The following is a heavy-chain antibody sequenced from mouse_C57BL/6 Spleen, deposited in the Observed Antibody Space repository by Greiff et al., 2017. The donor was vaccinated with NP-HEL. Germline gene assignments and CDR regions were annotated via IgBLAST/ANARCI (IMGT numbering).Heavy chain of an antibody. CDR3: VRGETFFDY. CDR2: IRSKSNNYAT. V-gene: IGHV10-1*01. Sequence: EAGGGLVQPKGSLKLSCAASGFSFNTYAMNWVRQAPGKGLEWVARIRSKSNNYATYYADSVKDRFTISRDDSESMLYLQMNNLKTEDTAMYYCVRGETFFDYWGQGTTLTVSS. J-gene: IGHJ2*01. CDR1: GFSFNTYA.